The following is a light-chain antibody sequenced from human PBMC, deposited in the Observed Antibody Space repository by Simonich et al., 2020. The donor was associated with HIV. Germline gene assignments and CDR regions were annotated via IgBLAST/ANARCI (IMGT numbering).Light chain of an antibody. V-gene: IGKV1-5*03. CDR1: QNINKW. J-gene: IGKJ1*01. Sequence: DIQMTQSPSTLSASVGDRVTITCRASQNINKWLAWYQQKPGKPPKLLIYKASNLESGVPSRFSGSGSGTEFTLTIRRLQPDDFATYYCQKYTSALGTFGQGTKVEIK. CDR3: QKYTSALGT. CDR2: KAS.